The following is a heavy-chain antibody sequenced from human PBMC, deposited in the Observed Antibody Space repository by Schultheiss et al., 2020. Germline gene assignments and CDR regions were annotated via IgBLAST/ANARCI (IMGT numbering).Heavy chain of an antibody. V-gene: IGHV3-47*01. CDR1: GFAFSSYA. D-gene: IGHD3-10*01. J-gene: IGHJ4*02. CDR2: IGTGGDT. CDR3: ARDGGELLWFGELSGY. Sequence: GGSLRLSCAASGFAFSSYALHWVRRAPGKGLEWVSAIGTGGDTYYADSVMGRFTISRDNAKKSLYLHMNSLIAEDMAVYYCARDGGELLWFGELSGYWGQGTLVTVSS.